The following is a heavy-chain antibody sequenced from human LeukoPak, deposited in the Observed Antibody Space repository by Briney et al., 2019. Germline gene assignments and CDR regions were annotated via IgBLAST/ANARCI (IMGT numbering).Heavy chain of an antibody. CDR2: ISGRDGNT. D-gene: IGHD3-9*01. Sequence: GGSLRLSCVASGFTISTYVMTWVRQAPGKGLEWVSDISGRDGNTDYADSVKGRFTISRDNSRNTLYLQMNSLRAEDTAVYYCVKDKRRVDYDILTGIDFDPWGQGTLVTVSS. CDR1: GFTISTYV. CDR3: VKDKRRVDYDILTGIDFDP. J-gene: IGHJ5*02. V-gene: IGHV3-23*01.